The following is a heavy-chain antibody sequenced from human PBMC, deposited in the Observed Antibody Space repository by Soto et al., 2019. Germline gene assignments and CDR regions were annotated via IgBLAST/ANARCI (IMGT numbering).Heavy chain of an antibody. V-gene: IGHV4-4*02. Sequence: QVQLQESGPGLVKPSGTLSLTCAVSGGSISSSNWWSWVRQPPGKGLEWIGEIYHSGSTNYNPSRKSRVPIAADRSKCQFSLTLSSVTAPDTAVNYCVREANYYGAGSDFGREHNWFAPWGRGTLVTVSS. CDR1: GGSISSSNW. CDR2: IYHSGST. J-gene: IGHJ5*02. CDR3: VREANYYGAGSDFGREHNWFAP. D-gene: IGHD3-10*01.